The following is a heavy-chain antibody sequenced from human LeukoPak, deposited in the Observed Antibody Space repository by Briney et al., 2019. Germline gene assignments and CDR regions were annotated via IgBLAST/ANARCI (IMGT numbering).Heavy chain of an antibody. CDR1: GGSISSYY. Sequence: SETLSLTCTVSGGSISSYYWSWIRQPPGKGLEWIGYIYYSGSTNYNPSLKSRVTISVDTSKNQFSLKLSSVTAADTAVYYCARAQYYDILTAGVGAFDIWGQGTMVTVSS. CDR2: IYYSGST. D-gene: IGHD3-9*01. CDR3: ARAQYYDILTAGVGAFDI. J-gene: IGHJ3*02. V-gene: IGHV4-59*01.